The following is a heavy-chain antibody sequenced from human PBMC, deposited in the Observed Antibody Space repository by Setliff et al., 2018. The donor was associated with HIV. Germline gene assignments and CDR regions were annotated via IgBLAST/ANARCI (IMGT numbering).Heavy chain of an antibody. V-gene: IGHV4-61*09. CDR2: IYTSGST. CDR1: GGSISSGSYY. D-gene: IGHD2-15*01. J-gene: IGHJ3*02. CDR3: ARASSRLNCSGGSCYRAPYAFDI. Sequence: TLSLTCTVSGGSISSGSYYWSWIRQPAGKGLEWIGHIYTSGSTNYNPSLKSRVTISVDTSKNQFSLKLSSVTAADTAVYYCARASSRLNCSGGSCYRAPYAFDIWGQGTMVTV.